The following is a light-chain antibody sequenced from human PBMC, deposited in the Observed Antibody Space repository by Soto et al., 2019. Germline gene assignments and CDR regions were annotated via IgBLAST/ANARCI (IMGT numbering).Light chain of an antibody. Sequence: DIQMTQSPSTLSASVGDRVTITCRASQSISSLLAWYQQKPGKAPKLLIYKASSLESGVPSGFSGSGSGTEFTLTISSLQPDDFAPDYCQQYSTYPWTFGQGTKVEIK. CDR1: QSISSL. V-gene: IGKV1-5*03. J-gene: IGKJ1*01. CDR3: QQYSTYPWT. CDR2: KAS.